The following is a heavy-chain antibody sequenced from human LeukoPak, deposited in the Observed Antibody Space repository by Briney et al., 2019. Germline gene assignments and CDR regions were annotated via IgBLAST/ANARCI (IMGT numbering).Heavy chain of an antibody. D-gene: IGHD4-17*01. CDR2: ISAYNGNT. V-gene: IGHV1-18*01. CDR3: ARNNYGDYPPGY. J-gene: IGHJ4*02. CDR1: GYTFTSYG. Sequence: ASVKVSCKASGYTFTSYGISWVRQAPGPGLEWMGWISAYNGNTNYAQKLQGRVTMTTDTSTSTAYMELRSLRSDDTAVYYCARNNYGDYPPGYWGQGTLVTVSS.